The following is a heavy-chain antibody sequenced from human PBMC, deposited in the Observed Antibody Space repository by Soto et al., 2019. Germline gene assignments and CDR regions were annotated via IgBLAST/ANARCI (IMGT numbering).Heavy chain of an antibody. CDR3: ARGIFGVEYWFDP. Sequence: SETLSLTCTVPGGSISSYYWSWIRQPPGKGLEWIGYIYYSGSTNYNPSLKSRVTISVDTSKNQFSLKLSSVTAADTAVYYCARGIFGVEYWFDPWGQGTLVTVSS. V-gene: IGHV4-59*08. CDR2: IYYSGST. CDR1: GGSISSYY. J-gene: IGHJ5*02. D-gene: IGHD3-3*01.